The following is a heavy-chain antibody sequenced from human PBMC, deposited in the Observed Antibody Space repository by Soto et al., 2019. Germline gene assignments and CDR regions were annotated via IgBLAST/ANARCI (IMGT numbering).Heavy chain of an antibody. CDR1: GSSISGGVYY. CDR2: IFDSGST. J-gene: IGHJ2*01. Sequence: QVQLQESGPGLVKPSQTLSLTCTVSGSSISGGVYYWSWIRQPPGKGLEWIGYIFDSGSTYYNPSLKSRVTISVDTSKNQFSLRLSSVTAADTAVYYGAREISPLTTDWYFDLWGRGTLVTVSS. V-gene: IGHV4-30-4*01. D-gene: IGHD4-17*01. CDR3: AREISPLTTDWYFDL.